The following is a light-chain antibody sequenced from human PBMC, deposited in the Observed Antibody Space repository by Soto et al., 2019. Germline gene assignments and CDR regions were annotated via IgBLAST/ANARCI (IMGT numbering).Light chain of an antibody. CDR3: CSYASVTAYV. J-gene: IGLJ1*01. CDR2: EVN. Sequence: QSVLTQPASVSGSPGQSITISCAGTRTDIGSYDLVSWYQQHPDKAPKLIIFEVNNRPSGVSHRFSGAKSGNTASLTISGLPAEDEADYFCCSYASVTAYVFGSGTKLTVL. CDR1: RTDIGSYDL. V-gene: IGLV2-23*02.